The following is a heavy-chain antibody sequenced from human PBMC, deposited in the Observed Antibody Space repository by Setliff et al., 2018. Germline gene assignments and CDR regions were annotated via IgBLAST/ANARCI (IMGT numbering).Heavy chain of an antibody. Sequence: SETLSLTCTVSGGSISSHYWSWIRQPPGKGLEWIGSIYYSGSTNYNPSLKSRVTIPVDTSKNQVSLKLSSVTAADTAVYYCARVGATYYFDYWGQGTLVTVSS. CDR3: ARVGATYYFDY. CDR2: IYYSGST. D-gene: IGHD1-26*01. J-gene: IGHJ4*02. V-gene: IGHV4-59*08. CDR1: GGSISSHY.